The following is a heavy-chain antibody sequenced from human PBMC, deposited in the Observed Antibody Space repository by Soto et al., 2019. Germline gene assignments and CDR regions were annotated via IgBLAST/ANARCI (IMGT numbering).Heavy chain of an antibody. D-gene: IGHD6-13*01. Sequence: SETLSLTCSVSGASIRSYYWHWIRQPPGKGLEWIGYVYTSDYTRYSSSLKSRVTISVDTSKSQFYLRLNSVTAADTAVYYCASSAGNPGYFFSDNGMDVWGQGTTVTVSS. CDR2: VYTSDYT. V-gene: IGHV4-4*08. CDR3: ASSAGNPGYFFSDNGMDV. CDR1: GASIRSYY. J-gene: IGHJ6*02.